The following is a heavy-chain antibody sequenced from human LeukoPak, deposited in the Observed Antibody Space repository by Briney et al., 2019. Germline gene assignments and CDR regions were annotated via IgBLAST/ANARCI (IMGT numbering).Heavy chain of an antibody. J-gene: IGHJ3*02. CDR2: ISWNSGSI. CDR3: AKDNFPSSGWYLSRKLYAFDI. Sequence: GGSLRLSCAASGFTFDDYAMHWVRQAPGKGLEGVSGISWNSGSIGYADSVKGRFTISRDNAKNSLYLQMNSLRAEDTALYYCAKDNFPSSGWYLSRKLYAFDIWGQGTMVTVSS. V-gene: IGHV3-9*01. CDR1: GFTFDDYA. D-gene: IGHD6-19*01.